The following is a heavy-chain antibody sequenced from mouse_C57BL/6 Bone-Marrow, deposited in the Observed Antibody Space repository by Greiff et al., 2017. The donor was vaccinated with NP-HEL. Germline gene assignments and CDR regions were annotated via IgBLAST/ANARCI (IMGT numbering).Heavy chain of an antibody. D-gene: IGHD6-1*01. CDR2: IHPNSGST. CDR3: ARMPPYWYFDV. J-gene: IGHJ1*03. V-gene: IGHV1-64*01. CDR1: GYTFTSYW. Sequence: QVQLQQPGAELVKPGASVKLSCKASGYTFTSYWMHWVKQRPGQGLEWIGMIHPNSGSTNYNETFKSKATLTVDKSSSTAYMQLSSLTSEDSAVYYCARMPPYWYFDVWGTGTTVTVSS.